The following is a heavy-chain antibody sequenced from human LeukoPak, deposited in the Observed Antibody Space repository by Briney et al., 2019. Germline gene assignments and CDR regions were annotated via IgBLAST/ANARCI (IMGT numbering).Heavy chain of an antibody. D-gene: IGHD1-26*01. V-gene: IGHV3-23*01. J-gene: IGHJ4*02. CDR1: GFTFSSYA. CDR3: ARDLIVGASGDY. Sequence: PGGSLRLSCAASGFTFSSYAMSWVRQAPGKGLEWVSAISAGGGTTYYADSVKGRFTISRDNSKNTLYLQMNSLRVEDTAVYYCARDLIVGASGDYWGQGTLVTVSS. CDR2: ISAGGGTT.